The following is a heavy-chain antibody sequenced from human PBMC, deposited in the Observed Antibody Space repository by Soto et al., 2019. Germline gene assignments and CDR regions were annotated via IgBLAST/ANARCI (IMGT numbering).Heavy chain of an antibody. V-gene: IGHV4-30-4*01. J-gene: IGHJ4*01. Sequence: SETLSLTCSVSGDSISNLDYFWAWIRQPPGQALEYIGYIYKSATTYYNPSFESRVAISVDTSKSQFSLNLQSLTAADTAFYYCAGAVSDFDVRRYRTSYFDQWGHGILVTVSS. CDR1: GDSISNLDYF. CDR3: AGAVSDFDVRRYRTSYFDQ. D-gene: IGHD3-10*02. CDR2: IYKSATT.